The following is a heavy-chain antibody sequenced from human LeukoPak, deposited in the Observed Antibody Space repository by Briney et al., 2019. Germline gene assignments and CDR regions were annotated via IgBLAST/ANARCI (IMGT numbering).Heavy chain of an antibody. D-gene: IGHD6-19*01. V-gene: IGHV4-4*07. CDR2: IYTSGST. CDR3: ARADRAVATLDF. J-gene: IGHJ4*02. CDR1: GGSLSSYY. Sequence: SETLSLTCTVSGGSLSSYYLTWIRQPAGKGLEWIGRIYTSGSTNYNPSLKSRVTMSVDTSKNQFSLKLSSVTAADTAVYYCARADRAVATLDFWGQGTLVTVSS.